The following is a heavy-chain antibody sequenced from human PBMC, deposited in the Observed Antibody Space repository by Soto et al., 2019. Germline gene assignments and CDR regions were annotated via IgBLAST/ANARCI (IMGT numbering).Heavy chain of an antibody. J-gene: IGHJ4*02. D-gene: IGHD5-18*01. V-gene: IGHV3-30*18. CDR1: GFTFSSYG. CDR2: ISYDGSNK. Sequence: QVQLVESGGGVVQPGRSLRLSCAASGFTFSSYGMHWVRQAPGKGLEWVAVISYDGSNKYYADSVKGRFTISRDNSKNTLYLQMNILRAEDTAVYYCAKGTHTAAGFDYWGQGTLVTVSS. CDR3: AKGTHTAAGFDY.